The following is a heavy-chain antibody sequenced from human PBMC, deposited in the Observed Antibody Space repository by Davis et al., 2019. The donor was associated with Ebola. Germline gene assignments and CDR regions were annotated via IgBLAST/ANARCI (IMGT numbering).Heavy chain of an antibody. Sequence: GGSLRLSCAASGFTFEDYAMYWVRQAPGKGLDWVSSISWNGAFIDYADSVKGRFTISRDNSKNTLYLQMNSLRAEDTAVYYCARAPPRGSSGTDYWGQGTLVTVSS. CDR1: GFTFEDYA. J-gene: IGHJ4*02. V-gene: IGHV3-9*01. CDR3: ARAPPRGSSGTDY. CDR2: ISWNGAFI. D-gene: IGHD6-19*01.